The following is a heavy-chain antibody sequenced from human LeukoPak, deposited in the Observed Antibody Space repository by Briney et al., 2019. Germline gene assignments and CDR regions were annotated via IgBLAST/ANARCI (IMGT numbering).Heavy chain of an antibody. Sequence: GGSLRLSCEASGFTFSSHNMTWVRQAPGKTLEWISYIGHSGSPAHYADSVRGRFTISRDNAKNSLYLQMNSLTVEDTAAYYCARDQRPYCGGECYCAIDLWGRGTLVTVSS. J-gene: IGHJ3*01. D-gene: IGHD2-21*01. V-gene: IGHV3-48*01. CDR2: IGHSGSPA. CDR3: ARDQRPYCGGECYCAIDL. CDR1: GFTFSSHN.